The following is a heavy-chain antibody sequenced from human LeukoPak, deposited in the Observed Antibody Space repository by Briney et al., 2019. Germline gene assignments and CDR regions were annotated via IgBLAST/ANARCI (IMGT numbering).Heavy chain of an antibody. CDR1: GGSFSGYY. D-gene: IGHD6-6*01. CDR2: IYYSGST. Sequence: SETLSLTCAVYGGSFSGYYRSWIRQPPGKGLEWIGYIYYSGSTNYNPSLKSRVTISVDTSKNQFSLKLSSVTAADTAVYYCALLAARPDNWFDPWGQGTLVTVSS. CDR3: ALLAARPDNWFDP. V-gene: IGHV4-59*01. J-gene: IGHJ5*02.